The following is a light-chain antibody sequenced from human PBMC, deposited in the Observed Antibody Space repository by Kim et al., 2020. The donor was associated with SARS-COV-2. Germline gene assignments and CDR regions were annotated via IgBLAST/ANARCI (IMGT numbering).Light chain of an antibody. Sequence: QSVLTQPPSVSAAPGQKVSISCSGTGSNIGSNVVSWYKQLPGAAPTLLIYDNDKRPSGIPDRFSGSKSGTSGTLGITGLQTGDEAEYYCATWDSSLTSYVFGSGTKVTVL. CDR2: DND. CDR3: ATWDSSLTSYV. CDR1: GSNIGSNV. V-gene: IGLV1-51*01. J-gene: IGLJ1*01.